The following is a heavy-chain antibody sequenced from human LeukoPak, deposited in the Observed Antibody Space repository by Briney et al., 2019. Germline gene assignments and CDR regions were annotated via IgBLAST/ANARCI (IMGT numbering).Heavy chain of an antibody. V-gene: IGHV3-66*02. CDR1: GFTVSSNY. J-gene: IGHJ4*02. D-gene: IGHD4-17*01. CDR3: AREDRDYGDYEFDY. Sequence: GGSLRLSCAASGFTVSSNYMSWVRQAPGKGLEWVSVIYSGGSTYYADSVKGRFTISRDNSKNTLHLQMNSLRAEDTAVYYCAREDRDYGDYEFDYWGQGTLVTVSS. CDR2: IYSGGST.